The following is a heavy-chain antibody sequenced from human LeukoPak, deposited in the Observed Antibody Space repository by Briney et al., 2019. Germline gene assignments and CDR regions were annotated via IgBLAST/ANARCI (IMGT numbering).Heavy chain of an antibody. D-gene: IGHD2-15*01. V-gene: IGHV4-4*07. CDR1: GGSISSYY. J-gene: IGHJ6*03. Sequence: SETLSLTCTVSGGSISSYYWSWIRQPAGKGLEWIGRIYTSGSTNYNPSLKSRVTMSVDTSKNQFSLKLSSVTAADTAVYYCARVRCSGGSCPYYYYYYYMDVWGKGTTVTVSS. CDR3: ARVRCSGGSCPYYYYYYYMDV. CDR2: IYTSGST.